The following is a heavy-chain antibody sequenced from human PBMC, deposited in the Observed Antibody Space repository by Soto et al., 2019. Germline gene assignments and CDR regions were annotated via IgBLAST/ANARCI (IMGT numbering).Heavy chain of an antibody. CDR3: ARVPSSSGRAHFDY. CDR2: ISYDGSNK. D-gene: IGHD2-15*01. Sequence: QVQLVESGGGVVQPGRSLRLSCAASGFTFSSYAMHWVRQAPGKGLEWVAVISYDGSNKYYADSVKCRFTISRDNSKNTLYLQMNSLRAEDTAVYYCARVPSSSGRAHFDYWGQGTLVTVSS. J-gene: IGHJ4*02. CDR1: GFTFSSYA. V-gene: IGHV3-30-3*01.